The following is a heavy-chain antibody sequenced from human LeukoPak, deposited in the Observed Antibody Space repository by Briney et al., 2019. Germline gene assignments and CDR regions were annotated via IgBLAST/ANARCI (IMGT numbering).Heavy chain of an antibody. J-gene: IGHJ4*02. CDR1: SFTFSGFG. CDR3: AKNGSVRVSGFFDY. V-gene: IGHV3-30*02. D-gene: IGHD2-8*01. Sequence: GGSLRLSCAASSFTFSGFGMHWVRQAPGKGLEWVAFIRYDGSNTYFADSVKGRFTISRDNSKNTLYLQMNSLRTEDTAVYYCAKNGSVRVSGFFDYWGQGTLVTVSS. CDR2: IRYDGSNT.